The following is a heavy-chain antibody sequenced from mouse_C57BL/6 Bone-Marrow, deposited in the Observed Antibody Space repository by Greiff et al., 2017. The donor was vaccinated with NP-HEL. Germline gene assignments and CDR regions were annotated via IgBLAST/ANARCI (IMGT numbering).Heavy chain of an antibody. CDR1: GISITTGNYR. V-gene: IGHV3-5*01. D-gene: IGHD2-3*01. CDR2: IYYSGTI. Sequence: DVKLQESGPGLVKPSQTVFLTCTVTGISITTGNYRWSWIRQFPGNKLEWIGYIYYSGTITYNPSLTSRTTITRDTPKNQFFLEMNSLTAEDTATYYCARERGWLLPYYFDYWGQGTTLTVSS. CDR3: ARERGWLLPYYFDY. J-gene: IGHJ2*01.